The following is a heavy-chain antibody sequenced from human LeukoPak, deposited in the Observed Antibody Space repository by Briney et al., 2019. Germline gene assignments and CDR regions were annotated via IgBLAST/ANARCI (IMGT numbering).Heavy chain of an antibody. CDR2: MNPNSGNT. CDR1: GYTFTSYD. J-gene: IGHJ6*03. V-gene: IGHV1-8*01. D-gene: IGHD6-13*01. Sequence: ASVKVSCKASGYTFTSYDINWVRQATGQGLEWMGWMNPNSGNTGYAQKFQGRVTMTRNTSISTAYMELSSLRSEDTAVYYCARNPYSSSWYSYYYYMDVWGKGTTVTISS. CDR3: ARNPYSSSWYSYYYYMDV.